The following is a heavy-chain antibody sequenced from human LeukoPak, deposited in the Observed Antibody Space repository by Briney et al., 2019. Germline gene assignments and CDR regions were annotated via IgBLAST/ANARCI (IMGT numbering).Heavy chain of an antibody. CDR2: ISDDGSNK. J-gene: IGHJ5*02. Sequence: QPGGSLRLSCAASGFTFSSYAIHWVRQAPGKGPDWVAVISDDGSNKYYADSVKGRFTISRDNSKNTLYLQMNSLRSEDTAVYYCAREKIAATGTGWFDPWGQGTLVTVSS. V-gene: IGHV3-30*04. D-gene: IGHD6-13*01. CDR3: AREKIAATGTGWFDP. CDR1: GFTFSSYA.